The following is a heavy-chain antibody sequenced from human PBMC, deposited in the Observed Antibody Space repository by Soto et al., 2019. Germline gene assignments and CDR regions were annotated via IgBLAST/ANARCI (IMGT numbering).Heavy chain of an antibody. D-gene: IGHD3-16*01. CDR1: GFTVSTKY. J-gene: IGHJ4*02. CDR3: ARDPWAADY. V-gene: IGHV3-66*01. CDR2: IYSGGST. Sequence: EVQLVESGGGLVQPGGSLRLSCAASGFTVSTKYMSWVRQAPGKGLEWVSVIYSGGSTFYADSVRGRFTLSRDNSKNTVNLQINSLRAEDTAVYYCARDPWAADYWGQGTLVTVSS.